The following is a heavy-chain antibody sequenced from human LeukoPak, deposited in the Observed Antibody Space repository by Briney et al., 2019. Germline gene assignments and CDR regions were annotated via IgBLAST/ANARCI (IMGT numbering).Heavy chain of an antibody. Sequence: SETLSLTCTVSGGSISSYYWSWIRQPPGKGLEWIGYIYYSGSTNYNPSLKSRVTISVDTSKNQFSLKLSSVTAADTAVYYCARDLGDSGYDFPGDWGQGTLVTVSS. CDR2: IYYSGST. J-gene: IGHJ4*02. V-gene: IGHV4-59*01. CDR3: ARDLGDSGYDFPGD. D-gene: IGHD5-12*01. CDR1: GGSISSYY.